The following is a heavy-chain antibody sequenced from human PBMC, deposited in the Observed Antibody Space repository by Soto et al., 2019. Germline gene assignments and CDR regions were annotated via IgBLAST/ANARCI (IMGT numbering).Heavy chain of an antibody. CDR1: GFTFSSYA. CDR2: ISGSGGST. V-gene: IGHV3-23*01. D-gene: IGHD3-10*01. J-gene: IGHJ4*02. CDR3: AKDPEELLWFVEFDY. Sequence: EVQLLESGGGLVQPGGSLRLSCAASGFTFSSYAMSWVRQAPGKGLEWVSAISGSGGSTYYADSVNGRFTISRDNSKNTLYLQMNSLRAEDTAVYSCAKDPEELLWFVEFDYWGQGNLVTVSS.